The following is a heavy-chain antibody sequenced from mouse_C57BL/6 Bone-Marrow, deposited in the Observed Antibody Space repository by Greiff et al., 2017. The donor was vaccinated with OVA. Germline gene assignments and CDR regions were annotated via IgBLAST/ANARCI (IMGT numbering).Heavy chain of an antibody. D-gene: IGHD2-4*01. V-gene: IGHV1-64*01. J-gene: IGHJ3*01. CDR3: ASGYDYDEEAY. CDR1: GYTFTSYW. CDR2: IHPNSGST. Sequence: VQLQQPGAELVKPGASVKLSCKAFGYTFTSYWMHWVKQRPGQGLEWIGMIHPNSGSTNYNEKFKSKATLTVDKSSSTAYMQLSSLTSEDSAVYYCASGYDYDEEAYWGQGTLVTVSA.